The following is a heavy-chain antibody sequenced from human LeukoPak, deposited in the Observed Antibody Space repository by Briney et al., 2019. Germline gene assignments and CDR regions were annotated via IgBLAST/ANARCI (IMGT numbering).Heavy chain of an antibody. CDR2: INPNSGAT. D-gene: IGHD3-22*01. J-gene: IGHJ4*02. V-gene: IGHV1-2*02. CDR1: GYTFTGYF. CDR3: ARAFDNRGYDARIFDY. Sequence: ASVKVSCKASGYTFTGYFMHWVRQAPGQGLVWMGWINPNSGATSYARKFQGRVTMTRDTSISTTYMELSRVRSDDTAVYYCARAFDNRGYDARIFDYWGQGTLVTVSS.